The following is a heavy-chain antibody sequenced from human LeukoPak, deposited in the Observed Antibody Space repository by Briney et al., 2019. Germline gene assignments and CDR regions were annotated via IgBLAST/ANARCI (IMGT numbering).Heavy chain of an antibody. Sequence: ASVKVSFTASGYTFTGYYLHWVRQAPGQGLEWMGWINPNSGGTNYAQKFQGRVTMTRDTSISTAYMELSRLRSDDTAVYYCARDPGDYGGNRFDYWGQGTLVTISS. CDR2: INPNSGGT. CDR1: GYTFTGYY. V-gene: IGHV1-2*02. D-gene: IGHD4-23*01. J-gene: IGHJ4*02. CDR3: ARDPGDYGGNRFDY.